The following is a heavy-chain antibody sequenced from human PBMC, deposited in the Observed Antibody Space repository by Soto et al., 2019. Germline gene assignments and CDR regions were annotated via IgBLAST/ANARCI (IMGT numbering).Heavy chain of an antibody. CDR3: ARDSGSWYDRRWFDP. V-gene: IGHV1-18*01. Sequence: VXSVKVSCKASVYTFTSYGISWVRQAPGQGLEWMGWISAYNGNTNYAQKLQGRVTMTTDTSTSTAYMELRSLRSDDTAVYYCARDSGSWYDRRWFDPWGQGTLVTVSS. CDR1: VYTFTSYG. CDR2: ISAYNGNT. D-gene: IGHD6-13*01. J-gene: IGHJ5*02.